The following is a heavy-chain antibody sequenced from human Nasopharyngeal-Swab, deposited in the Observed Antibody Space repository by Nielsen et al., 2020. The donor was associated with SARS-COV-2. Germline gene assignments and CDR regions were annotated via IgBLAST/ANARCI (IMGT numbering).Heavy chain of an antibody. J-gene: IGHJ6*02. CDR1: GGPISSYY. CDR2: IDYIGST. Sequence: SETLSLTCTVSGGPISSYYWSWIRQPPGKGPEWIGYIDYIGSTNYNPSLKSRVTISIDTSKNDFSLKLSSVTAADTAVYYCAASSPMAVAGTQFDVWGQGTTVTVSS. CDR3: AASSPMAVAGTQFDV. V-gene: IGHV4-59*01. D-gene: IGHD6-19*01.